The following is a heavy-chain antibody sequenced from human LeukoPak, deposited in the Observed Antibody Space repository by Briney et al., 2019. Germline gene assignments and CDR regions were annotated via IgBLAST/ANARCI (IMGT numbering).Heavy chain of an antibody. CDR1: GYTFTGYY. J-gene: IGHJ6*03. D-gene: IGHD3-10*01. CDR3: ARDFGFYGSGSYYYYYMDV. V-gene: IGHV1-2*02. Sequence: ASVKVSCKASGYTFTGYYMHWVRQAPGRGLEWMGWINPNSGGTNYAQKFQGRVTMTRDTSISTAYMELSRLRSDDTAVYYCARDFGFYGSGSYYYYYMDVWGKGTTVTISS. CDR2: INPNSGGT.